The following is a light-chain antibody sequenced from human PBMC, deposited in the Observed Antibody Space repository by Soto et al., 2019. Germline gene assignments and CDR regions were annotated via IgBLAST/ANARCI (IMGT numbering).Light chain of an antibody. Sequence: EIVLTQSPATPSLSPGERATLSCRASQSISSDLAWYQQKPGQAPRLLIYDASNRATGIPARFSGSGSGTDFKLTISSLEPEDCAVYYCQQRSNWPPITFGQGTRLEIK. CDR1: QSISSD. CDR2: DAS. J-gene: IGKJ5*01. CDR3: QQRSNWPPIT. V-gene: IGKV3-11*01.